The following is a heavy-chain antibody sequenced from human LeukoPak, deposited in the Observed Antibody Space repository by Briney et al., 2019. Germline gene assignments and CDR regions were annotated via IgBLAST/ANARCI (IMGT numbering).Heavy chain of an antibody. CDR3: TRRYSYGYDLDY. V-gene: IGHV3-74*01. CDR2: IKGDERST. J-gene: IGHJ4*02. D-gene: IGHD5-18*01. CDR1: GFTFSSYW. Sequence: GGSLRLSCAASGFTFSSYWLHWVRQAPGKGLVWVSRIKGDERSTNYADSVKGRFTISRDNAKNTVYLEMNSLRAEDTVVYYCTRRYSYGYDLDYWGQGTLVTVSS.